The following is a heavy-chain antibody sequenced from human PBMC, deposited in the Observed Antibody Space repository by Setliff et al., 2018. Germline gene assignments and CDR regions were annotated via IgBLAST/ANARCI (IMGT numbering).Heavy chain of an antibody. D-gene: IGHD1-1*01. CDR2: IIPIFGTA. CDR3: AIDYGPTGTPYH. CDR1: GGTFSSYA. V-gene: IGHV1-69*06. J-gene: IGHJ4*02. Sequence: VASVKVSCKASGGTFSSYAISWVRQAPGQGLEWMGGIIPIFGTANYAQKFKDRLTITADTSTDTSYMEMSSLRFEDTAVYYCAIDYGPTGTPYHWGQGTPVTVS.